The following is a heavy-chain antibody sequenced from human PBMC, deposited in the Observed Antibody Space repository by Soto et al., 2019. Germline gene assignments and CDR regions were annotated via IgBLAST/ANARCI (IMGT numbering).Heavy chain of an antibody. Sequence: PSETLSLTCAVSGGSISSGGYSWSWIRQPPGKGLEWIGYIYHSGSTYYNPSLKSRVTISVDRSKNQFSLKLSSVTAADTAVYYCARAARSGYVFNWFDPWGQGTLVPVSS. CDR3: ARAARSGYVFNWFDP. D-gene: IGHD5-12*01. J-gene: IGHJ5*02. CDR2: IYHSGST. CDR1: GGSISSGGYS. V-gene: IGHV4-30-2*01.